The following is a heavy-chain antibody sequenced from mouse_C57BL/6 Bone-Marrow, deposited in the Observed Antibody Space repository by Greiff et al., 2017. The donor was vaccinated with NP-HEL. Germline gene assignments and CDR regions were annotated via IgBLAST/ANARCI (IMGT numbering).Heavy chain of an antibody. CDR3: ARIYGSDAMDY. D-gene: IGHD1-2*01. J-gene: IGHJ4*01. Sequence: VQLQQSGAELAKPGASVKLSCKASGYTFTSYWMHWVKQRPGQGLEWIGYINPSSGYTKYNQKFKDKATLTADTSSSTAYMQLSSLTYEDSAVYYCARIYGSDAMDYWGQGTSVTVSS. CDR2: INPSSGYT. CDR1: GYTFTSYW. V-gene: IGHV1-7*01.